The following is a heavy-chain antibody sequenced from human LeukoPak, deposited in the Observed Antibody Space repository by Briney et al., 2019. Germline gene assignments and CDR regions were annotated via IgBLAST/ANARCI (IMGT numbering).Heavy chain of an antibody. D-gene: IGHD5-24*01. V-gene: IGHV1-24*01. CDR2: FDPEDGET. Sequence: ASVKVSCKISGHTLIELSMHWVRQVPGQGLEWMGGFDPEDGETIYAQKFQGRVTMTEDTSTDTAYMELSSLRSEDTAVYYCATDHKRDGYNRDYWGQGTLVTVSS. CDR1: GHTLIELS. CDR3: ATDHKRDGYNRDY. J-gene: IGHJ4*02.